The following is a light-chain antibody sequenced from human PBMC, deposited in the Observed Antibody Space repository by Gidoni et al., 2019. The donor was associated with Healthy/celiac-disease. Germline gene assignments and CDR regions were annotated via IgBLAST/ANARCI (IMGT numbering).Light chain of an antibody. CDR2: GAS. J-gene: IGKJ3*01. V-gene: IGKV3-20*01. Sequence: IVLPQSPGPLSLSPGERATLTCRASQSVSSSYLAWYQQKPGQAPRLLIYGASSRATGIPDRFSGSGSGTDFTLTISRLEPEDFAVYYCQQYGSSPFTFGPGTKVDIK. CDR1: QSVSSSY. CDR3: QQYGSSPFT.